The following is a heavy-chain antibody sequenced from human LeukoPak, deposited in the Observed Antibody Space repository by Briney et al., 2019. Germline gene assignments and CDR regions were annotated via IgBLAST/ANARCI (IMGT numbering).Heavy chain of an antibody. CDR2: IYHSGST. Sequence: ASQTLSLTCTVSGGSISSGDYYWSWIRQPPGKGLEWIGSIYHSGSTYYNPSLKSRVTISVDTSKNQFSLKLSSVTAADTAVYYCARGPGAGGYWGQGTLVTVSS. CDR1: GGSISSGDYY. J-gene: IGHJ4*02. D-gene: IGHD4-23*01. CDR3: ARGPGAGGY. V-gene: IGHV4-30-4*01.